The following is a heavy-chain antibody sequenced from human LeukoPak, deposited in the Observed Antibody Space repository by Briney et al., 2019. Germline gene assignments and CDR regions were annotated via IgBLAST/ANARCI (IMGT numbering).Heavy chain of an antibody. CDR3: ARDRLYCSGGGCYSWWFDP. V-gene: IGHV4-61*02. D-gene: IGHD2-15*01. CDR2: IYASGST. Sequence: SQTLSLTCTVSGGSISSGSYYWSWIRQPAGKGLEWIGRIYASGSTNYNPSLKSRVTISVDTSKNQFSLKLSSVTAADTAVYYCARDRLYCSGGGCYSWWFDPWGQGTLVTVSS. J-gene: IGHJ5*02. CDR1: GGSISSGSYY.